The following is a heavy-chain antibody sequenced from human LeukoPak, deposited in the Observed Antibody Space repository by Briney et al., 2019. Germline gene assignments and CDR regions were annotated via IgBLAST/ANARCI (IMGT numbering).Heavy chain of an antibody. J-gene: IGHJ4*02. V-gene: IGHV3-30*02. CDR1: GFTLRTYG. Sequence: GGSLRLSCAASGFTLRTYGMHWVRPAPGKRLECVAFIRFDGSKKEYVESVKGRFTISRDNSKNTLYLQMNSLRGADTAVYYCAKDWGYYDSSAISDWGQGTLVIVSS. CDR3: AKDWGYYDSSAISD. D-gene: IGHD3-22*01. CDR2: IRFDGSKK.